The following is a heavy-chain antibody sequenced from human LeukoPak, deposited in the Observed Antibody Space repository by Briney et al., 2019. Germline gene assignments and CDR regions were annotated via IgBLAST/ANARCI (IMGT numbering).Heavy chain of an antibody. CDR1: GFTLSSYW. CDR3: AGDTYYDFWSGSHNWFDP. J-gene: IGHJ5*02. D-gene: IGHD3-3*01. V-gene: IGHV3-74*01. Sequence: GGSLRLSCAASGFTLSSYWMHWVRQAPGKGLVWVSRINSDGSSTSYADSVKGRFTISRDNAKNTLYLQMNSLRAEDTAVYYCAGDTYYDFWSGSHNWFDPWGQGTLVTVSS. CDR2: INSDGSST.